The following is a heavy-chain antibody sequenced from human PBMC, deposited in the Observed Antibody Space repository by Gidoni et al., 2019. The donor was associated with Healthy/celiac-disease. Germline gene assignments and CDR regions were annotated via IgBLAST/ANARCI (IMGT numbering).Heavy chain of an antibody. D-gene: IGHD3-10*01. J-gene: IGHJ4*02. CDR2: IRSKAYGGTT. Sequence: EVQLVESGGGLVQPGRSLSLSCTASGFTFGDYAMSWVRQAPGKGLEWVGFIRSKAYGGTTEYAASVKGRFTISRDDSKSIAYLQMNSLKTEDTAVYYCTREDYYGSGSYPDYWGQGTLVTVSS. CDR3: TREDYYGSGSYPDY. V-gene: IGHV3-49*04. CDR1: GFTFGDYA.